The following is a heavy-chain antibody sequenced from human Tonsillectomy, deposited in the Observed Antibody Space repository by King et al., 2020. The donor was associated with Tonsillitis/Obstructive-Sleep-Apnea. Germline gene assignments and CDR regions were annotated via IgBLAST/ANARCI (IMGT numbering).Heavy chain of an antibody. Sequence: VQLQESGPGLVKPSETLSLTCTVSGGSISSYYWSWIRQPPGKGLEWIGYIYYSGSTNYNPSLKSPVTISVDTSKNQFSLKLSSVTAADTAVYYCARDNYDFWSGYFVSPNYYYYMDVWGKGTTVTVSS. CDR1: GGSISSYY. V-gene: IGHV4-59*01. CDR2: IYYSGST. J-gene: IGHJ6*03. D-gene: IGHD3-3*01. CDR3: ARDNYDFWSGYFVSPNYYYYMDV.